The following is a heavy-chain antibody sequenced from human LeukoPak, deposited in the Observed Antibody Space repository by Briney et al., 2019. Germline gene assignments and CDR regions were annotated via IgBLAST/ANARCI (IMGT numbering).Heavy chain of an antibody. CDR2: IYYTGST. D-gene: IGHD3-10*01. J-gene: IGHJ4*02. CDR1: GDSISSSSYY. Sequence: SETLSLTCSVSGDSISSSSYYWAWIRQPPGKGLEWFVSIYYTGSTYYNPSLKSRVTISVDTSKNHFALKLSSVNAADTAVYYCATVVRGVFAPPYYFDYWGQGTLVTVSS. V-gene: IGHV4-39*02. CDR3: ATVVRGVFAPPYYFDY.